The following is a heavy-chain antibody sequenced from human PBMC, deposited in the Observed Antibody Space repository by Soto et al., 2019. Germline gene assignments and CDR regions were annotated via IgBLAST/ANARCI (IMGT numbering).Heavy chain of an antibody. D-gene: IGHD3-10*01. V-gene: IGHV1-69*02. CDR1: GDTFNFYT. CDR2: IIPMLGMS. J-gene: IGHJ4*02. CDR3: ATSYGSGSRPFDY. Sequence: QVQLVQSGAEVKKPGSSVKVSCKASGDTFNFYTISWVRQAPGQGLEWMGRIIPMLGMSNYAQKFQDRVTIIADKSTSTAYMKLSSLRSEDTAIYYCATSYGSGSRPFDYWGQGTLVTVSS.